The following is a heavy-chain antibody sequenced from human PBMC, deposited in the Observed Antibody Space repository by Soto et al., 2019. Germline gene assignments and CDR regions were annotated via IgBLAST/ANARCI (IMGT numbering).Heavy chain of an antibody. CDR1: GFTFSTYG. V-gene: IGHV3-30*18. J-gene: IGHJ6*02. CDR3: AKDLQSYGDYGYYCYGMDV. D-gene: IGHD4-17*01. CDR2: IRYAGTNK. Sequence: QVQLVESGGREVQPGRSLTISCAASGFTFSTYGMHWVRQTPCKGLERVAVIRYAGTNKFYSDSVKGRFTISRDNFKNTLTLQMNSLRADDTAVYSCAKDLQSYGDYGYYCYGMDVWGLGTRVTVSS.